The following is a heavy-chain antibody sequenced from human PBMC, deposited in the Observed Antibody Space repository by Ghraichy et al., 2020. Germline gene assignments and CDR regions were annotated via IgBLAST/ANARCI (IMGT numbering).Heavy chain of an antibody. CDR2: SYSGGST. D-gene: IGHD6-19*01. V-gene: IGHV3-53*01. CDR1: GFTVSSYY. Sequence: GSLRLSCAASGFTVSSYYMSWVRQAPGKGLEWVSVSYSGGSTYYADSAKGRFTISRDNSKNTLYLQMNSLRAGDTAVYYCAREQEDIAVAGTAGAFDIWGQGTMVTVPS. J-gene: IGHJ3*02. CDR3: AREQEDIAVAGTAGAFDI.